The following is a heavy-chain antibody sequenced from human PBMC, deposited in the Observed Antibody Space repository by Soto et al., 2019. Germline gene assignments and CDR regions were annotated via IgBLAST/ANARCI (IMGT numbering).Heavy chain of an antibody. Sequence: GGSLRLSWAASGCNCSSYAMHCVRQHTGKGLEYVSAISSNGGSTYYANSVKGRFTISRDNSQNTLYLQMGSLRAEDMAVYYCARDPNIVVVPAATYFDLWGRGTLVTVSS. V-gene: IGHV3-64*01. CDR3: ARDPNIVVVPAATYFDL. D-gene: IGHD2-2*01. J-gene: IGHJ2*01. CDR2: ISSNGGST. CDR1: GCNCSSYA.